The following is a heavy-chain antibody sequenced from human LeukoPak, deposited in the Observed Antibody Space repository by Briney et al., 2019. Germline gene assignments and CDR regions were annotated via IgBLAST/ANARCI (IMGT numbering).Heavy chain of an antibody. J-gene: IGHJ2*01. D-gene: IGHD3-10*01. CDR3: ARHLYYSASAFWYIDL. V-gene: IGHV4-39*01. CDR2: VSHSGNT. Sequence: SETLSLTCTLSGDSITSSDHYWVWIRQSPGKGLEWIGSVSHSGNTYYKSSLRSRVTVSLDTSKNEFSLILTSVTAADTAEYYCARHLYYSASAFWYIDLWGRGTLVIVSP. CDR1: GDSITSSDHY.